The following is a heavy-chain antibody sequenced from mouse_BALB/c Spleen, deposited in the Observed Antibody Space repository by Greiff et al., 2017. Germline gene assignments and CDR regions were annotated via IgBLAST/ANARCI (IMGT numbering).Heavy chain of an antibody. CDR1: GFTFSSFG. V-gene: IGHV5-17*02. J-gene: IGHJ4*01. CDR2: ISSGSSTI. Sequence: EVQRVESGGGLVQPGGSRKLSCAASGFTFSSFGMHWVRQAPEKGLEWVAYISSGSSTIYYADTVKGRFTISRDNPKNTLFLQMTSLRSEDTAMYYCARSHGAMDYWGQGTSVTVSS. CDR3: ARSHGAMDY.